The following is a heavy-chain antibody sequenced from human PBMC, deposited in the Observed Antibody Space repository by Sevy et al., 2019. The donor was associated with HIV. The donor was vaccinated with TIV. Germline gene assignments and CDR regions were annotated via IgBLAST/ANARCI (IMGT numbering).Heavy chain of an antibody. V-gene: IGHV3-30*18. CDR1: GFTFSSFG. CDR2: ISYDGSNK. Sequence: GGSLRLSCAASGFTFSSFGMHWVRQAPGKGLEWVSFISYDGSNKKYEDSVKGGLTVSRDKSKNTLYLQMNSLRAEDTAVYYCAKDLDYFDSSAGPSSLIYNYYYGLEDWGPGTTVTVSS. D-gene: IGHD3-22*01. J-gene: IGHJ6*02. CDR3: AKDLDYFDSSAGPSSLIYNYYYGLED.